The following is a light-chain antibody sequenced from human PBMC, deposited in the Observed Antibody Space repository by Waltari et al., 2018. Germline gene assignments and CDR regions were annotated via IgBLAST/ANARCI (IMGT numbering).Light chain of an antibody. CDR1: QSVNNY. CDR2: AAC. CDR3: QQSYSTPRFT. Sequence: DIQMTQSPSSLSASVGDRVTITCRASQSVNNYLNWYQQQPGKAPKLLIYAACTLQSGVPSRCSGSGSVTDFTLTISSLQPEDFATYYCQQSYSTPRFTFGPGTKVDIK. V-gene: IGKV1-39*01. J-gene: IGKJ3*01.